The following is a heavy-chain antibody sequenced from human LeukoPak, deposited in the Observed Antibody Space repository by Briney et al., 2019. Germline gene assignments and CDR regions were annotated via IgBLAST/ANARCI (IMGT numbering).Heavy chain of an antibody. CDR2: IKSDGSST. V-gene: IGHV3-74*01. CDR1: GFTFSSYW. Sequence: GGSLRLSCAASGFTFSSYWMHWVRQAPGKGLVWVLRIKSDGSSTSYADSVKGRFTISRDNAKNTLYLQMNSLRAEDTAVYYCARSYGMDVWGQGTTVTVSS. CDR3: ARSYGMDV. J-gene: IGHJ6*02.